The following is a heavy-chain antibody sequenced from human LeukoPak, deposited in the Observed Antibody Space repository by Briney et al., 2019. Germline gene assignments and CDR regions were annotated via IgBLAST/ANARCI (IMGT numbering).Heavy chain of an antibody. J-gene: IGHJ5*02. Sequence: SETLSLTCTVSGGSISSSYWSWIRQPPGKGLEWIGYIYYSGSTIYNPSLKSRVTISVDTSKNQFSLKLSSVTAADTAVYYCARVRGVVPHWFDPWGQGTLVTVSS. D-gene: IGHD3-3*01. CDR3: ARVRGVVPHWFDP. CDR2: IYYSGST. CDR1: GGSISSSY. V-gene: IGHV4-59*12.